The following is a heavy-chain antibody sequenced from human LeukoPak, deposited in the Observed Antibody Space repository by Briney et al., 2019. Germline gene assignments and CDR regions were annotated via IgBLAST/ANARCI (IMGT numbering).Heavy chain of an antibody. J-gene: IGHJ6*02. CDR3: ARCYTYGTTWFGGLDX. Sequence: GGSLRLSCAASGFTFSDYYMSWIRQAPGKGLEWVSYISSSGSTIYYADSVKGRFTISRDNAKNSLYLQMNSLRAGDTAVYYCARCYTYGTTWFGGLDXXGQGTTVTVSS. CDR2: ISSSGSTI. D-gene: IGHD3-10*01. V-gene: IGHV3-11*04. CDR1: GFTFSDYY.